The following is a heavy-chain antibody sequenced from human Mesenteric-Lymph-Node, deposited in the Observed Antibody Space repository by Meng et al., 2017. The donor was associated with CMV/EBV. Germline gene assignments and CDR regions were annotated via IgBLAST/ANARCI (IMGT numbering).Heavy chain of an antibody. CDR1: GDSITGSGYY. D-gene: IGHD5-12*01. CDR3: ARDRATWEFDY. Sequence: SETLSLTCAISGDSITGSGYYWGWIRQAPGKGLEWIASIYSTGSTYYNLSLKSRVTISVDTSKNQFSLKLSSVTAADTAVYYCARDRATWEFDYWGQGTLVTVSS. V-gene: IGHV4-39*07. CDR2: IYSTGST. J-gene: IGHJ4*02.